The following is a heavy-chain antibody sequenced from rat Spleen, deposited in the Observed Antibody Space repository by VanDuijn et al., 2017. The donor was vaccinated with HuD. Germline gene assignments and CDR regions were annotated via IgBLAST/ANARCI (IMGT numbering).Heavy chain of an antibody. CDR1: GFSLTSYH. Sequence: QVQLKESGPGLVQPSQTLSLTCTVSGFSLTSYHVSWVRQPPGKGLEWMGAIWSGGGTDYNSALKSRLSISRDTYKSQVFLKMNSLQTEDTAIYFCTREGYNNWGAFAYWGQGTLVTVSS. CDR3: TREGYNNWGAFAY. CDR2: IWSGGGT. V-gene: IGHV2-15*01. D-gene: IGHD1-10*01. J-gene: IGHJ3*01.